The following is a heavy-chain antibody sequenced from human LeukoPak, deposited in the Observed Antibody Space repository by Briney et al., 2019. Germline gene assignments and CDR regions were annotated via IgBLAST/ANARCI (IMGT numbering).Heavy chain of an antibody. CDR1: GGSISSYY. V-gene: IGHV4-4*07. D-gene: IGHD3-10*01. CDR2: IYTSGST. CDR3: AREGFYGSGSYYIWFDP. J-gene: IGHJ5*02. Sequence: PSETLSLTCTVSGGSISSYYWSWIRQPAGKGLEWIGRIYTSGSTNYNPSLKSRVTMSVDTSKNQFSLKLSSVTAADTAVYYCAREGFYGSGSYYIWFDPWGQGTLVTVSS.